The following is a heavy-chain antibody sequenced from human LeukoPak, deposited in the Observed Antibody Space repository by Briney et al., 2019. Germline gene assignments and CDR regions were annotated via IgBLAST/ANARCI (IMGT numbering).Heavy chain of an antibody. V-gene: IGHV4-30-2*01. CDR2: IYHSGST. D-gene: IGHD3-22*01. J-gene: IGHJ2*01. CDR1: GGSISSGGYS. Sequence: SSETLSLTCTVSGGSISSGGYSWSWIRQPPGKGLEWIGYIYHSGSTYYNPSLKSRVTISVDRSKNQFSLKLSSVTAADTAVYYCAREGYYYDSSGYYYRPSGRGREGYFDLWGRGTLVTVSS. CDR3: AREGYYYDSSGYYYRPSGRGREGYFDL.